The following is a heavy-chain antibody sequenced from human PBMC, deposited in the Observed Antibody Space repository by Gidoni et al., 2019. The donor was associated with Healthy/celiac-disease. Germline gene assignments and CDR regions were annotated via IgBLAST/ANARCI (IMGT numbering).Heavy chain of an antibody. CDR2: INHSGST. CDR3: ASLLPDY. Sequence: QVQLQQWGAGLLKPSATLSLTCAFYGGSFSAYYWSWLRQPPGKGLEWIGDINHSGSTNYNPSLKSRVTLSVDTSKNQLSLKLTSVTAADTAVYYCASLLPDYWGQGTLVTVSS. J-gene: IGHJ4*02. V-gene: IGHV4-34*01. CDR1: GGSFSAYY.